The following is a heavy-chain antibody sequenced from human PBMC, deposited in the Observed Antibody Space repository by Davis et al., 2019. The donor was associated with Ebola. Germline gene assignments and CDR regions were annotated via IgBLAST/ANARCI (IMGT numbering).Heavy chain of an antibody. D-gene: IGHD3-9*01. Sequence: ASVKVSCKASGYTFTSHDINWVRQATGQGLEWVGWMNPNSGNTGYAQKFQGRVTITRDTSASTAYMELSSLRSEDTAVYYCARGADWLFLNAFDIWGQGTMVTVSS. CDR3: ARGADWLFLNAFDI. CDR2: MNPNSGNT. J-gene: IGHJ3*02. CDR1: GYTFTSHD. V-gene: IGHV1-8*01.